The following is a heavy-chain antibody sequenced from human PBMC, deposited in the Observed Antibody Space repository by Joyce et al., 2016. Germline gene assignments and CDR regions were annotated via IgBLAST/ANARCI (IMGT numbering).Heavy chain of an antibody. D-gene: IGHD3/OR15-3a*01. V-gene: IGHV6-1*01. CDR1: GDSVSSTTAA. Sequence: QVQLQQSGPGLVKPSQTLSLTCAISGDSVSSTTAAWNWIRQSPSRGREWLGRTYYRSKWWHDYPVPLKGRMTINPDTSKNQVSLQLNSVTPEDTAIYYCAREFGPTGDYGVDVWGQGTSVIVSS. CDR2: TYYRSKWWH. J-gene: IGHJ6*02. CDR3: AREFGPTGDYGVDV.